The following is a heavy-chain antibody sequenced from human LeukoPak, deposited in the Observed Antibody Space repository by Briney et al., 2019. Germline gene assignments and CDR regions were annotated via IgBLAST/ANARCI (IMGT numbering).Heavy chain of an antibody. CDR2: ISSSSSYI. CDR1: GFTFSSYS. D-gene: IGHD6-13*01. CDR3: ARDQQQLDPYYYYGMDV. V-gene: IGHV3-21*01. J-gene: IGHJ6*04. Sequence: GGSLRLSCAASGFTFSSYSMNWVRQAPGKGLEWVSSISSSSSYIYYADSVKGRFTISRDNAKNSLYLQMNSLRAEDTAVYYCARDQQQLDPYYYYGMDVWGKGTTVTVSS.